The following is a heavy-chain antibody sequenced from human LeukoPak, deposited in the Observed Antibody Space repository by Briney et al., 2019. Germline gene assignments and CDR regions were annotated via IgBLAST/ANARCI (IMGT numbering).Heavy chain of an antibody. Sequence: SDTLSLTCTVSGRSISSYYLSWIRQPPGKGLEWIGYIYYRASNNYNPSLKSRATISLDTYKNQFSLKLSSVNGADTAVYYCARDSGSGTFPWGQGTLVTVSS. D-gene: IGHD3-10*01. CDR3: ARDSGSGTFP. CDR2: IYYRASN. V-gene: IGHV4-59*01. CDR1: GRSISSYY. J-gene: IGHJ5*02.